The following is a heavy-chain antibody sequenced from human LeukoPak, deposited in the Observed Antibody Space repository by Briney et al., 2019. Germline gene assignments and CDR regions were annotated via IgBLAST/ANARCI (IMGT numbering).Heavy chain of an antibody. CDR2: IYYSGST. J-gene: IGHJ4*02. Sequence: SETLSLTCTVSGDSISSTNYYWGWIRQPPGKGLEWIGSIYYSGSTNYNPSLKSRVTISVDTSKNQFSLKLSSVTAADTAVYYCASLYCSGGSCRFDYWGQGTLVTVSS. D-gene: IGHD2-15*01. V-gene: IGHV4-39*07. CDR3: ASLYCSGGSCRFDY. CDR1: GDSISSTNYY.